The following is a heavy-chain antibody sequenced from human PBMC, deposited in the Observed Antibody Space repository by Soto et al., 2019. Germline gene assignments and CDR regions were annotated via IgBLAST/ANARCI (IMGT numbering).Heavy chain of an antibody. CDR3: AGERPLRFPKKQNGFDY. V-gene: IGHV3-66*01. J-gene: IGHJ4*02. CDR1: GFTVSSNY. D-gene: IGHD5-12*01. Sequence: GGSLRLSCAASGFTVSSNYMSWVRQAPGKGLEWVSVIYSGGSTYYADSVKGRFTISRDNSKNTLYLQMNSLRAEDTAVYFCAGERPLRFPKKQNGFDYWGQGTLVTVSS. CDR2: IYSGGST.